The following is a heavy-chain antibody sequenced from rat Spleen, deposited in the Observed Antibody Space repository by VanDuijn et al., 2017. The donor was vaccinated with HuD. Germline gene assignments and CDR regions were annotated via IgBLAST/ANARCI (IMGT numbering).Heavy chain of an antibody. J-gene: IGHJ2*01. D-gene: IGHD3-8*01. CDR3: VRANRETYAHFDY. CDR2: IWTGGST. V-gene: IGHV2S63*01. CDR1: GFTFSNYG. Sequence: EVQVVESGGGLVQPGRSLKLSCAASGFTFSNYGMAWVRQPPGKGLEWMGVIWTGGSTAYNSSFKSRLSVSRDISKSQVFLRMNSLQTEDTATYYCVRANRETYAHFDYWGQGVMVTVSS.